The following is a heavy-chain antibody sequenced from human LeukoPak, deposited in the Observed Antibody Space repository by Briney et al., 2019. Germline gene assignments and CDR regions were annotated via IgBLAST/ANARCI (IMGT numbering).Heavy chain of an antibody. V-gene: IGHV5-10-1*01. CDR2: IDPTDSYT. J-gene: IGHJ1*01. D-gene: IGHD4-23*01. Sequence: GESLKISCKASGYIFTNFWISWVRQLPGKGLEWLGNIDPTDSYTNYSPSFQGHITISVDKSISTAYLQWSSLKASDTAIYFCARQYYGGHPNEYFLYWGQGTLVTVSS. CDR3: ARQYYGGHPNEYFLY. CDR1: GYIFTNFW.